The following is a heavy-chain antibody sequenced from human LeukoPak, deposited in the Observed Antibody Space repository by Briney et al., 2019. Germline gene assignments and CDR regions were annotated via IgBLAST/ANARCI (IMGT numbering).Heavy chain of an antibody. V-gene: IGHV6-1*01. D-gene: IGHD2-15*01. CDR2: TYYRSKWYT. J-gene: IGHJ4*02. Sequence: SPTLSLTFAISGDSVSTNTAAWNWLRQSPSRGLEWLGRTYYRSKWYTDYAVCVKSRITINPDKSKHQFSLQLNSVTPEDTAVYFCARDGWPALDYWGQGTLVSVSS. CDR1: GDSVSTNTAA. CDR3: ARDGWPALDY.